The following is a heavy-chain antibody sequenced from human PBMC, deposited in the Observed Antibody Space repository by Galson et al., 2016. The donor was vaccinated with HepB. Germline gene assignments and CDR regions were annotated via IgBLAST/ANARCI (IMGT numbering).Heavy chain of an antibody. J-gene: IGHJ3*02. D-gene: IGHD2-8*02. CDR2: IYHSGDT. CDR1: GGSISSTTHW. V-gene: IGHV4-4*02. Sequence: ETLSLTCTVSGGSISSTTHWWSWVRQSPGQGLEWIGEIYHSGDTNYNPSLKSRATISVDTSRNQFSLSLSSVTAADTAVYYCARDCTGGTCKFAGYDAFDIWGQGTTVTVSS. CDR3: ARDCTGGTCKFAGYDAFDI.